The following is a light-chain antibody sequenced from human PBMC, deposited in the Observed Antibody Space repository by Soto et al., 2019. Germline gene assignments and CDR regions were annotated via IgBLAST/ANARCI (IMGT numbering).Light chain of an antibody. CDR3: QHRDT. CDR2: AAS. V-gene: IGKV1-9*01. CDR1: QGISSY. J-gene: IGKJ3*01. Sequence: DIQLTPSPSFLSASVGDRVTITCRASQGISSYLAWYQQKPGKAPNLLIYAASTLQSGVPSRFSGSGSGTEFALTISCLQREDLATCYCQHRDTCGPGTKVDIK.